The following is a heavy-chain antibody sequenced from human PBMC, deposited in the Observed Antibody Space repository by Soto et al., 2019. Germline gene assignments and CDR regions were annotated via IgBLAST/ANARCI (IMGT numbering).Heavy chain of an antibody. CDR1: GGSISSGGYS. Sequence: PSETLSLTCAVSGGSISSGGYSWSWIRQPPGKGLEWIGYIYHSGSTYYNPSLKSRVTISVDRSKNQFSLKLSSVTAADTAVYYCARVGYCSGGSCLDAFDIWGQGTMVTVSS. D-gene: IGHD2-15*01. CDR3: ARVGYCSGGSCLDAFDI. J-gene: IGHJ3*02. CDR2: IYHSGST. V-gene: IGHV4-30-2*01.